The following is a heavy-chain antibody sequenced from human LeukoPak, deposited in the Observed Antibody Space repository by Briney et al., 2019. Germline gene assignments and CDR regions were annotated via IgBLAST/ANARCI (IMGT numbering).Heavy chain of an antibody. V-gene: IGHV4-34*01. CDR1: GGSFSGYY. J-gene: IGHJ3*02. CDR3: ARRAPGIAAAGRKHAFDI. CDR2: INHSGST. Sequence: SETLSLTCAVYGGSFSGYYWSWIRQPPGKGLEWIGEINHSGSTNYNPSLKSRVTISVDTSENQFSLKLSSVTAADTAVYYCARRAPGIAAAGRKHAFDIWGQGTMVTVSS. D-gene: IGHD6-13*01.